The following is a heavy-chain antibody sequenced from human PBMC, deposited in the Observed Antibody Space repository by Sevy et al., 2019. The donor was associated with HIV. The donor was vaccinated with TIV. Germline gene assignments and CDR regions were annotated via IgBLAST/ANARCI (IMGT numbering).Heavy chain of an antibody. CDR1: GFTFSSYD. Sequence: GGSLRLSCTASGFTFSSYDMNWIRQAPGKGLEWVSYIDGSGTTIYYTDSVKGRFTISRDNAKNSLYLQMNSLRAADTAVYYCARDHVRDGDLGDYYYYAMDVWGQGTTVTVSS. V-gene: IGHV3-48*03. CDR3: ARDHVRDGDLGDYYYYAMDV. D-gene: IGHD4-17*01. J-gene: IGHJ6*02. CDR2: IDGSGTTI.